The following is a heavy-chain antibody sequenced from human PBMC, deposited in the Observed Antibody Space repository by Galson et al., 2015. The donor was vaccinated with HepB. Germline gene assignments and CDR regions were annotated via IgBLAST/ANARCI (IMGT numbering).Heavy chain of an antibody. CDR3: ARELLAPGNENWFDP. CDR2: IFYIGTT. D-gene: IGHD1-26*01. V-gene: IGHV4-39*02. J-gene: IGHJ5*02. Sequence: LSLTCTVSGDSISRSSYSWGWIRQSPGKGLEWIGNIFYIGTTYYNPSLKSRVTISVDTSKNQFSLKLNSVTAADTAVYYCARELLAPGNENWFDPWGQGNLVTVSS. CDR1: GDSISRSSYS.